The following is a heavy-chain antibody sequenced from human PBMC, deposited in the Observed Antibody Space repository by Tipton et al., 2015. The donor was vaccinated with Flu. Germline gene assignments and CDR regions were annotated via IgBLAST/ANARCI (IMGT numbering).Heavy chain of an antibody. CDR3: ARRAAREGGNAGFDF. CDR2: VFHSGGA. D-gene: IGHD4-23*01. J-gene: IGHJ4*02. CDR1: GDSVRSPYY. V-gene: IGHV4-38-2*01. Sequence: TLSLTCGVSGDSVRSPYYWGWIRQPQGEGLEWIGSVFHSGGAYYNPSLMGRVSMSIVTSTNQFSLRLASVTAADTAVYYCARRAAREGGNAGFDFWGQGTLVTVSS.